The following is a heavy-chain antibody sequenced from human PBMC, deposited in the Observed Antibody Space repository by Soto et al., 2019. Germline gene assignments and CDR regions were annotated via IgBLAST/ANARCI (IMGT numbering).Heavy chain of an antibody. V-gene: IGHV4-59*01. CDR3: ARDHRGRGLWFGEIVGGDYGLDV. CDR1: EGSISTYY. D-gene: IGHD3-10*01. Sequence: QVQLQESGPGLVKPSETLSLTCSISEGSISTYYWTWIRQSPGKGLEWIGYIYDTVNTKYNPSLQCRVTMSVESAKNQFSLNLRSVTAADTGVYFCARDHRGRGLWFGEIVGGDYGLDVWGRGTTVTVSS. J-gene: IGHJ6*02. CDR2: IYDTVNT.